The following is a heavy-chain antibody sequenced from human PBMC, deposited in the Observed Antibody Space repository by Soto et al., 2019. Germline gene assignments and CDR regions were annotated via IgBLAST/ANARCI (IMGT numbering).Heavy chain of an antibody. J-gene: IGHJ6*02. V-gene: IGHV4-39*07. CDR1: GGSISSSSSY. CDR2: IHYSGST. CDR3: ARAAKENYYGSGTNRHMDV. Sequence: SETLSLTCTVSGGSISSSSSYWGWIRQPPGKGLEWIGSIHYSGSTYYNPSLKSRVTISVDTSKNQFSLKLSSVTVADTAVYYCARAAKENYYGSGTNRHMDVWGQGTTVTVSS. D-gene: IGHD3-10*01.